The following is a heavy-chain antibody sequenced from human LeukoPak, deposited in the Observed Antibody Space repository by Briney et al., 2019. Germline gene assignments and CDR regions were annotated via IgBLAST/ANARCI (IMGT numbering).Heavy chain of an antibody. J-gene: IGHJ6*02. V-gene: IGHV3-7*01. CDR1: GFTFSSYW. D-gene: IGHD3-3*01. CDR3: ARDQLTIHNLFYYYYYGMDV. CDR2: IKQDGSEK. Sequence: GGSLRLSCAASGFTFSSYWMSWVRQAPGKGLEWVANIKQDGSEKYYVDSVKGRFTISRDNAKNSLYLQMNSLRAEDTAVYYCARDQLTIHNLFYYYYYGMDVWGQGTTVTVSS.